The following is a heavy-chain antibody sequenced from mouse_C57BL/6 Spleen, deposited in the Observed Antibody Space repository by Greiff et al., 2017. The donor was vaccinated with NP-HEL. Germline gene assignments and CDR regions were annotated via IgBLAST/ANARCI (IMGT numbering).Heavy chain of an antibody. J-gene: IGHJ4*01. V-gene: IGHV1-9*01. D-gene: IGHD1-1*01. CDR3: AHYGSRVACYAMDY. CDR2: ILPGSGST. CDR1: GYTFTGYW. Sequence: VQLQQSGAELMKPGASVKLSCKATGYTFTGYWIEWVKQRPGHGLEWIGEILPGSGSTNYNEKFKGKATFTADISSNTAYMQLSSLTTEDSAIYYCAHYGSRVACYAMDYWGQGTSVTVSS.